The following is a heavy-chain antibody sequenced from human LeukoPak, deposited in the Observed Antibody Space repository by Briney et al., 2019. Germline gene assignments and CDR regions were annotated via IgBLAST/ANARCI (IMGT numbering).Heavy chain of an antibody. V-gene: IGHV1-69*04. CDR2: IIPILGIA. CDR1: GCTFSSYA. J-gene: IGHJ5*02. D-gene: IGHD6-13*01. Sequence: SVKVSCKASGCTFSSYAISWVRQAPGQGLEWMGRIIPILGIANYAQKFQGRVTITADKPTSPAYMELSSLRSADTAVYYCARSSGPYSSSWWDWFDPWGQGTLVTVSS. CDR3: ARSSGPYSSSWWDWFDP.